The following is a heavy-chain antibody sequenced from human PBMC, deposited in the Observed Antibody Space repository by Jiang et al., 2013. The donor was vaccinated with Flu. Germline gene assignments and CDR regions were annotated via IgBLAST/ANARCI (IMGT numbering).Heavy chain of an antibody. Sequence: KVSGYTFTDYYMHWVQQAPGKGLEWMGLVDPEDGETIYAEKFQGRVTITADTSTDTAYMELSSLRSEDTAVYYCARDLDWRAFDIWGQGTMVTVSS. D-gene: IGHD3/OR15-3a*01. J-gene: IGHJ3*02. V-gene: IGHV1-69-2*01. CDR3: ARDLDWRAFDI. CDR1: GYTFTDYY. CDR2: VDPEDGET.